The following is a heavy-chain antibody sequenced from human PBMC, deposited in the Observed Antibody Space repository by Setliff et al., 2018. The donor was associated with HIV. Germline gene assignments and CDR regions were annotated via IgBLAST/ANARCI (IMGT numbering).Heavy chain of an antibody. CDR2: IYYSGST. CDR3: ARSRTSSGYYGVTGYGMDV. D-gene: IGHD3-22*01. J-gene: IGHJ6*02. V-gene: IGHV4-59*01. CDR1: GGSISSDY. Sequence: SATLSLTCTVSGGSISSDYWSWIRQPPGKGLEWIGYIYYSGSTNYNPSLKSRVTISVATSKNQFSLKLNSVTTADTAVYYCARSRTSSGYYGVTGYGMDVWGQGTRSPSP.